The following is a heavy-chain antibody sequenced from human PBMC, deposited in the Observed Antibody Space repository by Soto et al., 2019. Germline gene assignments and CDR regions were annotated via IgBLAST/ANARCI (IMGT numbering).Heavy chain of an antibody. CDR2: IDPKSGGT. Sequence: QLVQSGAEVKKPGASVKVSCKTSGPTFIAYYIHWVRLAPGQGLEWMGWIDPKSGGTTYEQKFLGRVTMTRDASINTAYMELNRLTSDDTAVYYCARVSVDVPEWGQGTLLTVSS. J-gene: IGHJ4*02. CDR1: GPTFIAYY. D-gene: IGHD5-12*01. CDR3: ARVSVDVPE. V-gene: IGHV1-2*02.